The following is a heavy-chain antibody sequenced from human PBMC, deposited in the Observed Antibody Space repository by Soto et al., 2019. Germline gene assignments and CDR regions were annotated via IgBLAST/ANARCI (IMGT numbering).Heavy chain of an antibody. D-gene: IGHD3-22*01. V-gene: IGHV2-5*01. CDR3: AHPRGTYYYDSSGYYSAYYFDY. CDR1: GFSLSTSGVG. J-gene: IGHJ4*02. CDR2: IYWNDDK. Sequence: SGPTLVKPTQTLTLTCTFSGFSLSTSGVGVGWIRQPPGKALEWLALIYWNDDKRYSPSLKSRLTITKDTSKNQVVLTMTNMDPVDTATYYCAHPRGTYYYDSSGYYSAYYFDYWGQGTLVTVSS.